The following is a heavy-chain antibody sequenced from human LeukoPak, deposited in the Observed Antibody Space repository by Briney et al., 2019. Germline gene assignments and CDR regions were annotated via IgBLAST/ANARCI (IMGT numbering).Heavy chain of an antibody. Sequence: GASVKVSCKASGGTFSSYAISWVRQAPGQGLEWMGWISAYNGNTNYAQKLQGRVTMTTDTSTSTAYMELRSLRSDDTAVYYCARVKSGNFDYWGQGTLVTVSS. D-gene: IGHD6-25*01. CDR2: ISAYNGNT. CDR3: ARVKSGNFDY. V-gene: IGHV1-18*01. CDR1: GGTFSSYA. J-gene: IGHJ4*02.